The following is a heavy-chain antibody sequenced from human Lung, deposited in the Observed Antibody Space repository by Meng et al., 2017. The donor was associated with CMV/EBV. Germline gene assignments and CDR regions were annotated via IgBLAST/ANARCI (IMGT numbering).Heavy chain of an antibody. CDR2: IYWDDDK. Sequence: TFTQLGPLRLNPTPPLTLTCTFSGFSLSTSEVGVGWIRQPPGKALEWLAVIYWDDDKRYSPSLKSRLTITKDTSKNQVVLTLTNMDPVDTATYYCALFTRSWFDPWGQGTLVTV. J-gene: IGHJ5*02. CDR1: GFSLSTSEVG. D-gene: IGHD2-2*01. CDR3: ALFTRSWFDP. V-gene: IGHV2-5*02.